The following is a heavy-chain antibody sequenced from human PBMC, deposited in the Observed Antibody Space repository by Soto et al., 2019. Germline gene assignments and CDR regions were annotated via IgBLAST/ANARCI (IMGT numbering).Heavy chain of an antibody. CDR2: ISAYNGNT. D-gene: IGHD2-2*03. V-gene: IGHV1-18*01. CDR1: GYTFTSYG. CDR3: ARDGVGYCISTSCLNWFDP. J-gene: IGHJ5*02. Sequence: QVQLVQSGAEVKKPGASVKVSCKASGYTFTSYGISWVRQAPGQGLEWMGRISAYNGNTNYAQKLQGRVTMTTDTSSSTAYMELRSLRSDDTAVYYCARDGVGYCISTSCLNWFDPWGQGTLVTVSS.